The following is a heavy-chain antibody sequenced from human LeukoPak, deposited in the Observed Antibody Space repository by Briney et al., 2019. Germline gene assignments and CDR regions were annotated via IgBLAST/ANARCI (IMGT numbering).Heavy chain of an antibody. CDR3: AREHDYGDYAVDY. D-gene: IGHD4-17*01. J-gene: IGHJ4*02. CDR2: ISGDGGST. CDR1: GFTFDDYA. V-gene: IGHV3-43*02. Sequence: GGSLRLSCAASGFTFDDYAMHWVRQAPGKGLEWVSLISGDGGSTYYADSVKGRFTISRDNAKNSLYLQMNSLRAEDTAVCYCAREHDYGDYAVDYWGQGTLVTVSS.